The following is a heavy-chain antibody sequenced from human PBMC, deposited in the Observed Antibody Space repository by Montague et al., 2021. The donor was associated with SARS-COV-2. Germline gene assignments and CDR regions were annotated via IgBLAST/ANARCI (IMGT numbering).Heavy chain of an antibody. D-gene: IGHD2-8*01. CDR2: SYYRSKWYN. Sequence: CAISGDSVSINSAARNWIRQSPSRGLEGLGRSYYRSKWYNDYAVSVKSRITINPDTSKNQFSLQLNSVTPEDTAVYYCARDDPYCTNGVCYTGNWFDPWGQGTLVTVSS. CDR3: ARDDPYCTNGVCYTGNWFDP. CDR1: GDSVSINSAA. V-gene: IGHV6-1*01. J-gene: IGHJ5*02.